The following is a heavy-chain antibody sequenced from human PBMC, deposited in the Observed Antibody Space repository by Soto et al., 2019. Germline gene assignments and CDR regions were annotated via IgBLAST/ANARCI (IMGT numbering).Heavy chain of an antibody. Sequence: SETLSLTCTVSGGSISSGDYYWSWIRQPPGKGLEWIGYIYYGGSTYYNPSLKSRLTISLDTSKNQFSLKLSSVTAADTAVYYCASGSTIRNTLAYWGQGTLVTVSS. V-gene: IGHV4-30-4*01. D-gene: IGHD2-2*01. CDR3: ASGSTIRNTLAY. CDR2: IYYGGST. J-gene: IGHJ4*02. CDR1: GGSISSGDYY.